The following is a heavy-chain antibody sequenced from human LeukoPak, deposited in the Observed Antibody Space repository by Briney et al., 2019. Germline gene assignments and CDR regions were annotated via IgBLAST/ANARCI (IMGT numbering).Heavy chain of an antibody. J-gene: IGHJ4*02. CDR3: ARDFFHGHCAGLSCFLHDY. CDR1: RYTFTSYG. D-gene: IGHD2-15*01. CDR2: ISGTNGNT. V-gene: IGHV1-18*01. Sequence: ASVKVSCNASRYTFTSYGISWVRQAPGQGLEWMGWISGTNGNTSYAQKFQGRVTMTTDTSTTTAYMEMRSLRSDDTAVYYCARDFFHGHCAGLSCFLHDYWGQGSLVTVSS.